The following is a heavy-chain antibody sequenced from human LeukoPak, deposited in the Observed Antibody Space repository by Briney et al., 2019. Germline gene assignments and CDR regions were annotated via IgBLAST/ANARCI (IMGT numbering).Heavy chain of an antibody. CDR2: IYHSGST. Sequence: SETLSLTCTVSGYSISSGYYWGWIRQPPGKGLEWIGSIYHSGSTYYNPSLKSRVTISVDTSKNQFSLKLSSVTAADTAVYYCARGDGDYSFDYWGQGTLVTVSS. CDR3: ARGDGDYSFDY. V-gene: IGHV4-38-2*02. D-gene: IGHD4-17*01. CDR1: GYSISSGYY. J-gene: IGHJ4*02.